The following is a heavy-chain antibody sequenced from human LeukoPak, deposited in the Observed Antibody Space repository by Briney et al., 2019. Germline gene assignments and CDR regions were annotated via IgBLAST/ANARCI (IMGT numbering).Heavy chain of an antibody. D-gene: IGHD3-10*01. J-gene: IGHJ1*01. V-gene: IGHV3-23*01. CDR1: GFTVSSNY. Sequence: GGSLRLSCAGSGFTVSSNYMSWVRQAPGKGLEWVSAISGSGGSTYYADSVKGRFTISRDNSKNTLYLQMNSLRAEDTAVYYCAKEGQLLWFGELSGYFQHWGQGTLVTVSS. CDR2: ISGSGGST. CDR3: AKEGQLLWFGELSGYFQH.